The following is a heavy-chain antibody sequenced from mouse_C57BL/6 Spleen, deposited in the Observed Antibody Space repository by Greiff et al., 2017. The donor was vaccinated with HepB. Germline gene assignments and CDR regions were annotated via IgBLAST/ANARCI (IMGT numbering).Heavy chain of an antibody. CDR2: ISSGSSTI. Sequence: EVKLVESGGGLVKPGGSLKLSCAASGFTFSDYGMHWVRQAPEKGLEWVAYISSGSSTIYYADTVKGRFTISRDNAKNTLFLQMTSLRSEDTAMYYCARGRLLTLDYWGQGTTLTVSS. J-gene: IGHJ2*01. CDR3: ARGRLLTLDY. D-gene: IGHD2-3*01. V-gene: IGHV5-17*01. CDR1: GFTFSDYG.